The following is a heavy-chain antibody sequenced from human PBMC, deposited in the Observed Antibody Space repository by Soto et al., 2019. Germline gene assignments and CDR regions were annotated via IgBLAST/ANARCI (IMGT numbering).Heavy chain of an antibody. CDR1: GFTFSSYS. CDR2: ITSGSSAI. J-gene: IGHJ4*01. Sequence: EVQLVESGGDLVQPGGSLRLSCAASGFTFSSYSMNWVRQAPGKGLEWISYITSGSSAIRYADSVQGRFTISRDNANNSLYLQMNSLNDEDTAVYYCVRDLNWGFDYWGHVTLVTVSS. CDR3: VRDLNWGFDY. V-gene: IGHV3-48*02. D-gene: IGHD7-27*01.